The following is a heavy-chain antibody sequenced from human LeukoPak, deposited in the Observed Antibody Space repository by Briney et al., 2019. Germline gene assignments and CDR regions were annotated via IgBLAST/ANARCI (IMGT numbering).Heavy chain of an antibody. Sequence: GGSLRLSCAASGFTFSSYAMTWVRQAPGKGLEWVSGISNSGDATYSADSVKGRFTIPRDNSKNTVYLQMNSLRAEDMAVYYCAKVRTSDLGFCSGGSCSGDAFDIWGQGTVVTVSS. CDR2: ISNSGDAT. CDR3: AKVRTSDLGFCSGGSCSGDAFDI. J-gene: IGHJ3*02. D-gene: IGHD2-15*01. CDR1: GFTFSSYA. V-gene: IGHV3-23*01.